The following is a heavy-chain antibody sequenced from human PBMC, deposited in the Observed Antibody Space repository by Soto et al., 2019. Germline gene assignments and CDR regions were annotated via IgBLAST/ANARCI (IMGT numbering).Heavy chain of an antibody. CDR3: ARGDFDC. V-gene: IGHV3-53*01. Sequence: EVQLVESGGGLIQPGGSLKLSCAASGITVTTEYMSWVCQAPGKGLEWVSIFFAGGDTYYADSVKGRFTISRDNPKNTLYLQMNSLRAEDTAVYFCARGDFDCWGQGTLVTVSS. CDR2: FFAGGDT. CDR1: GITVTTEY. J-gene: IGHJ4*02.